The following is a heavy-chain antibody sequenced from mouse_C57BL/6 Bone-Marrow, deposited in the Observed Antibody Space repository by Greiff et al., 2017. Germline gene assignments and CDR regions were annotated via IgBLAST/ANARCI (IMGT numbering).Heavy chain of an antibody. CDR2: ISSGGSYT. Sequence: EVKLVESGGDLVKPGGSLKLSCAASGFTFSIYGMSWVRQTPDKRLEWVATISSGGSYTYYPDSVKGRFTISRDNAKNTLYLQMSSLKSEDTAMYYCASSWDYWGQGTSVTVSS. CDR3: ASSWDY. V-gene: IGHV5-6*01. J-gene: IGHJ4*01. CDR1: GFTFSIYG.